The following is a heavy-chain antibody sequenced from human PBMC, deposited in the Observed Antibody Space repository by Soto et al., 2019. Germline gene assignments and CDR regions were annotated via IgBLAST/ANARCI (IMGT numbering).Heavy chain of an antibody. Sequence: QVQLVQSGTEVKKPGSSVKVSCKASGGTFSSYAISWVRQATGQGLEWMGGIIPIFGTANYAQKFQGRVTITADESTGTAYMELSSLRSEDTAVYYSSRAGAIVGVTLVPGHFDYWGQGTLVTVSS. V-gene: IGHV1-69*01. CDR1: GGTFSSYA. D-gene: IGHD1-26*01. J-gene: IGHJ4*02. CDR2: IIPIFGTA. CDR3: SRAGAIVGVTLVPGHFDY.